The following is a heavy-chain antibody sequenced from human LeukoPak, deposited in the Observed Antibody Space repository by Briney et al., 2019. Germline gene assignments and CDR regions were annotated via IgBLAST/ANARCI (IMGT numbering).Heavy chain of an antibody. V-gene: IGHV5-10-1*01. CDR1: GYSFTSYW. CDR3: ARYKGYCSSSTCYESYNY. J-gene: IGHJ4*02. D-gene: IGHD2-2*01. CDR2: IDPSDSYN. Sequence: GESLRISCKGSGYSFTSYWISWVRQMPGKGLEWMGRIDPSDSYNNYSPSFQGHVTISVDKSVSTAYLQWSSLEASDTAMYYCARYKGYCSSSTCYESYNYWGQGTLVTVSS.